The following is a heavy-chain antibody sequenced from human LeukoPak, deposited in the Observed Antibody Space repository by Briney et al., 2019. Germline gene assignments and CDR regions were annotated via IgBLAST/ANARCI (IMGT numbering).Heavy chain of an antibody. CDR1: GFTFGSYG. J-gene: IGHJ6*02. Sequence: GGSLRLSCAASGFTFGSYGMHWVRQAPGKGLEWVSALSANGGSTYYADSVKGRFTISRDNSKNTLYLQVDSLRADDTAVYYCAKRRDGMDVWGQGTTVTVSS. CDR3: AKRRDGMDV. CDR2: LSANGGST. V-gene: IGHV3-23*01.